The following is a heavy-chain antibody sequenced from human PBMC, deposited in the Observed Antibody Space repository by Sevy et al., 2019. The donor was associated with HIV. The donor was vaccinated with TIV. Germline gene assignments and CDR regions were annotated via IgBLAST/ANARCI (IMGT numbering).Heavy chain of an antibody. J-gene: IGHJ6*02. Sequence: GGCLRLSCAASGFTFSSYGMHWVRQAPGKGLEWMAVIWYDGSNKYYADSVKGRFTISRDNSKNRLYLQMNSQRAEDTAVYYCARDRVDSAVVPASILEHYYYGMDVWGQGTTVTVSS. D-gene: IGHD2-2*02. V-gene: IGHV3-33*01. CDR3: ARDRVDSAVVPASILEHYYYGMDV. CDR1: GFTFSSYG. CDR2: IWYDGSNK.